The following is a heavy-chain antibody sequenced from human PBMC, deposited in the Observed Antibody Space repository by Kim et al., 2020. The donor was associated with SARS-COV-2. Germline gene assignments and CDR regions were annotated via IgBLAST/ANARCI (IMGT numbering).Heavy chain of an antibody. D-gene: IGHD2-8*01. Sequence: ASVKVSCKASGYTFTGYAITWLRQAPGQALEWLGWINAGNGDTQFSQKFHGRLSITRDTSSNEVYLELSSLRSADTAVYFCAKSGPAAMVPSWAFYYFDSWGQGTLVSVSS. CDR2: INAGNGDT. V-gene: IGHV1-3*01. CDR3: AKSGPAAMVPSWAFYYFDS. CDR1: GYTFTGYA. J-gene: IGHJ4*02.